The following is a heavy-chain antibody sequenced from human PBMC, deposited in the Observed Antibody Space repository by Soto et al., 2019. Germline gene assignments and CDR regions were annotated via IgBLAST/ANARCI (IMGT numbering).Heavy chain of an antibody. CDR1: GASITYGAYS. Sequence: RSLTFTVSGASITYGAYSWSWIRQTPGKGLEWIGYINHLETTFYDPSFESRLTLSIDRTKNQFSLNLKSMSAADRAVYFCARGGAFDSFDYWGQGILVTVSS. D-gene: IGHD3-10*01. CDR2: INHLETT. V-gene: IGHV4-30-2*01. CDR3: ARGGAFDSFDY. J-gene: IGHJ4*02.